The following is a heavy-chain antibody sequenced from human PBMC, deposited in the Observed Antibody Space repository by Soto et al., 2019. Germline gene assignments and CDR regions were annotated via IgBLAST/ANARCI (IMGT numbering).Heavy chain of an antibody. V-gene: IGHV3-11*01. CDR1: GFIFSDYY. CDR3: ARRLQWQLRPLDS. CDR2: INTLSSAI. Sequence: QEHLMESGGGLVKPGGSLRLSCAGSGFIFSDYYITWIRRAPGKGLEWVSYINTLSSAIYYADSVKGRFTISRDNAKNSVYVQMNSLRAEDTAVYYCARRLQWQLRPLDSLGRGTLVTVSS. D-gene: IGHD6-19*01. J-gene: IGHJ4*02.